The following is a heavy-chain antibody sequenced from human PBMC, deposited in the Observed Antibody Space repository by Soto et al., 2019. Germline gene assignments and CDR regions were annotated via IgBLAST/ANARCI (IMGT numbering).Heavy chain of an antibody. Sequence: QLQLQESGPGLVKPSETLSLTCTVSGGSISSSSYYWGWIRQPPGKGLEWIGSIFYSGSTYYNPSLKSRVTISVDTSNNQFSLKLSSVTAADTAVYYCARQGVVAATRAFDIWGQGTKVTVSS. CDR2: IFYSGST. CDR3: ARQGVVAATRAFDI. CDR1: GGSISSSSYY. J-gene: IGHJ3*02. V-gene: IGHV4-39*01. D-gene: IGHD2-15*01.